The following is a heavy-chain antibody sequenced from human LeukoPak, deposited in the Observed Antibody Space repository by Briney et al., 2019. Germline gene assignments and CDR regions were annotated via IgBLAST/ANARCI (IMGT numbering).Heavy chain of an antibody. J-gene: IGHJ6*02. CDR3: AREGVVPAGPRYYYGMDV. CDR2: IYYSGST. V-gene: IGHV4-39*02. CDR1: GGSISSSSYY. D-gene: IGHD2-2*01. Sequence: SETLSLTCTVSGGSISSSSYYWGWICQPPGKGLEWIGSIYYSGSTYYNPSLKSRVTISVDTSKNQFSLKLSSVTAADTAVYYCAREGVVPAGPRYYYGMDVWGQGTTVTVSS.